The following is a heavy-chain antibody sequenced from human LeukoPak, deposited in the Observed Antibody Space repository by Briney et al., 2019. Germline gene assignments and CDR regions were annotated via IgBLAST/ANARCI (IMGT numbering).Heavy chain of an antibody. J-gene: IGHJ4*02. V-gene: IGHV5-51*01. CDR2: IWPDDSNI. CDR1: AYSFTSYW. CDR3: ARDGTRGYNYDY. Sequence: GESLKISCKGSAYSFTSYWIGWVRQMPGKGLEWMGMIWPDDSNIKYSPSFQGQVTISADKSIRTVYLQWNSLKASDTAIYYCARDGTRGYNYDYWGQGTLVTVSS. D-gene: IGHD1-1*01.